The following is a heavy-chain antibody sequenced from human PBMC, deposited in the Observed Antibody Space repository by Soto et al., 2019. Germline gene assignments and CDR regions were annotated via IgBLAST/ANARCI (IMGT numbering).Heavy chain of an antibody. CDR2: ISGSGGST. D-gene: IGHD3-22*01. CDR3: AKDGGGIYDSSGYYSDY. J-gene: IGHJ4*02. CDR1: GFTFSSYA. V-gene: IGHV3-23*01. Sequence: GGSLRLSCAASGFTFSSYAMSWVRQAPGKGLEWVSAISGSGGSTYYADSVKGRFTISRDNSKNTLYLQMNSLRAEDTAVYYCAKDGGGIYDSSGYYSDYWGQGTLVTVSS.